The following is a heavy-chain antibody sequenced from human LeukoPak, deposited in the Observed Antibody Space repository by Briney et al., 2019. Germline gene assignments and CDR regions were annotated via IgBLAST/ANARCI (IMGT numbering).Heavy chain of an antibody. J-gene: IGHJ5*02. CDR1: GYTFTSYD. V-gene: IGHV1-8*01. CDR2: MNPNSGNT. CDR3: AVSFPWAARHLLQLCFDP. D-gene: IGHD6-6*01. Sequence: GASVKVSCKASGYTFTSYDINWVRQATGQGLEWMGWMNPNSGNTGYAQKFQGRVTMTRNTSISTAYMELSSLRSEDTAVYYCAVSFPWAARHLLQLCFDPWGQGTLVNVSS.